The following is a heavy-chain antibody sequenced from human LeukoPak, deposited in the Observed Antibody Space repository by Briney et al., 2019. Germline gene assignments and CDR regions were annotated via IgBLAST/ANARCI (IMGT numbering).Heavy chain of an antibody. V-gene: IGHV3-23*01. Sequence: PGGSLRLSCVASGFTFSSYAMSWVRQAPGKGLEWVSAISGSGGSTYYADSVKGRFTISRDNSKNTLYLQMNSLRAEDTAVYYCAKTYYYDSSGYFYAFDIWGQGTMVTVSS. J-gene: IGHJ3*02. D-gene: IGHD3-22*01. CDR2: ISGSGGST. CDR3: AKTYYYDSSGYFYAFDI. CDR1: GFTFSSYA.